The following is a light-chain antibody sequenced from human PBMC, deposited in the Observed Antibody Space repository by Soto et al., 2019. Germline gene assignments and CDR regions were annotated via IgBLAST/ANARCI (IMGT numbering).Light chain of an antibody. CDR2: DAS. V-gene: IGKV1-39*01. J-gene: IGKJ5*01. CDR3: QQSYSTVT. CDR1: QNINNY. Sequence: DIQMTHSPSSLSASLGYIVTISCQASQNINNYLNWYQQKPGRAPKLLIYDASNLEAGVPSRFSGSGAGTDFTLTISRLQTEDFATYYCQQSYSTVTFGQGTRLEI.